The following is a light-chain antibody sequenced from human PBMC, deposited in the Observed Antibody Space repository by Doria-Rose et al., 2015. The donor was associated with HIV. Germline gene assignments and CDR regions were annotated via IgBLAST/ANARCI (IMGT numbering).Light chain of an antibody. Sequence: DIRMTQSPSSLSASVGDRVTITCRASQSTGSFLNWYQQKPGKATKLLIYAASSLQNGAPSRFSGSGSGTDFTLTISSLQPEDFATYFCQQSYSTPLTFGGGTKVEIK. CDR1: QSTGSF. J-gene: IGKJ4*01. V-gene: IGKV1-39*01. CDR2: AAS. CDR3: QQSYSTPLT.